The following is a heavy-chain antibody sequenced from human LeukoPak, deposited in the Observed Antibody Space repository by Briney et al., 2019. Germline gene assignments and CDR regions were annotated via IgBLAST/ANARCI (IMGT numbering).Heavy chain of an antibody. J-gene: IGHJ5*02. CDR1: GLTFSNYA. CDR2: VSGNGGTT. CDR3: ARGYCTNTSCYFAWFDP. V-gene: IGHV3-23*01. Sequence: PGGSLRLSCAASGLTFSNYAMSWVRQAPGKGLEWVSAVSGNGGTTYYADSVKGRFTISRDNSKNTLYLQKNSLRIDDTAVYYCARGYCTNTSCYFAWFDPWGQGTLVTVSS. D-gene: IGHD2-2*01.